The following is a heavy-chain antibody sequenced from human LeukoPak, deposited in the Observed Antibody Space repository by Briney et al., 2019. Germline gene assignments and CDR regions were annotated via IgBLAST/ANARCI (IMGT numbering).Heavy chain of an antibody. CDR1: GLTFSTSG. V-gene: IGHV3-21*06. CDR3: ATETNGRHYDY. D-gene: IGHD1-14*01. J-gene: IGHJ4*02. CDR2: IGPTGSDR. Sequence: GGSLTLSCTASGLTFSTSGFNWVRQAPGKGLEWVASIGPTGSDRYHADSIKGRFTISRDNANNFLYLQMNSLRAEDTAVYYCATETNGRHYDYWGQGTLLTVSS.